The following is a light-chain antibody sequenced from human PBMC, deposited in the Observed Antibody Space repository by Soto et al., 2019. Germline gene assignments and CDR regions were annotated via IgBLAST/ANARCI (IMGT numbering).Light chain of an antibody. CDR1: QSVSSN. J-gene: IGKJ5*01. CDR3: QQYITWPIT. Sequence: EIVMTQSPATLSVSPGERGTLSCRASQSVSSNLAWYQQRPGQAPRLLIFAASTRAPGIPARFGGSGSGTEFALTISNLQSADFAVYYCQQYITWPITFGQGTRLEIK. V-gene: IGKV3-15*01. CDR2: AAS.